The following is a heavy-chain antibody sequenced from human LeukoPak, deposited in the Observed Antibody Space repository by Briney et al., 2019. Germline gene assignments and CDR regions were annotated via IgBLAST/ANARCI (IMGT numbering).Heavy chain of an antibody. Sequence: SETLSLTCTVSGGSISSYYWSWIRQPPGKGLEWIGYIYYSGSTNYNPSLKSRVTISVDTSKNQFSLKLSSVTAADTAVYYCARQGVWFGELPTDYWGQGTLVTVSS. D-gene: IGHD3-10*01. CDR2: IYYSGST. V-gene: IGHV4-59*01. J-gene: IGHJ4*02. CDR3: ARQGVWFGELPTDY. CDR1: GGSISSYY.